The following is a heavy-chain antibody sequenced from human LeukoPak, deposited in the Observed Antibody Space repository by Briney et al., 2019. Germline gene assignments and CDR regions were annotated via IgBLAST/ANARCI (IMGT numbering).Heavy chain of an antibody. CDR2: ISAYNGNT. D-gene: IGHD5-18*01. V-gene: IGHV1-18*01. CDR1: GYTFTSYG. Sequence: ASVKVSCKASGYTFTSYGISWVRQAPGQGLEWMGWISAYNGNTNYAQKLQGRVTMTTDTSTSTAYMELRSLRSDDTAVYYCARDGERIQLWSPYYYYGMDVWGQGTTVTVSS. CDR3: ARDGERIQLWSPYYYYGMDV. J-gene: IGHJ6*02.